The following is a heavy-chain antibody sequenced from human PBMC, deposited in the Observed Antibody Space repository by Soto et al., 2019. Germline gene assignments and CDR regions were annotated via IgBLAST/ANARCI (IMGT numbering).Heavy chain of an antibody. CDR3: VRTSLVVAAATRADY. CDR2: INSDGSST. CDR1: GFTFSSYW. J-gene: IGHJ4*02. V-gene: IGHV3-74*01. D-gene: IGHD2-15*01. Sequence: EVQLVESGGGLVQPGGSLRLSCAASGFTFSSYWMHWVRQAPGKGLVWVSRINSDGSSTSYADSVKCRFTISRDNAKNSLYLQMNSLRAEDTAVYYCVRTSLVVAAATRADYWGQGTLVTVSS.